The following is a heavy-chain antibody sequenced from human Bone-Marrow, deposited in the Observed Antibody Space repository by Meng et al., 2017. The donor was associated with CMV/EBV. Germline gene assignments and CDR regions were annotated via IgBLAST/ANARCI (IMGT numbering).Heavy chain of an antibody. CDR3: ARDLISSWYPYYFDY. V-gene: IGHV4-61*08. CDR1: GGSVSFGDYY. CDR2: IYYSGST. J-gene: IGHJ4*02. Sequence: SETLSLTCSVAGGSVSFGDYYWNWIRQPPGKGLEWIGYIYYSGSTNYNPSLKSRVTISVDTSKNQFSLKLSSVTAADTAVYYCARDLISSWYPYYFDYWGQGTLVTVSS. D-gene: IGHD6-19*01.